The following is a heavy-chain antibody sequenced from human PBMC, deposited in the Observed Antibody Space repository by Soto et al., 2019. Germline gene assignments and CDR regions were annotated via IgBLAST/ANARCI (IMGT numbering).Heavy chain of an antibody. V-gene: IGHV3-30*03. D-gene: IGHD1-1*01. Sequence: QVQLVESGGGVVQPGRSLTLSCAASGFSFRTYGMHWVRQAPGRGLEWVAVITNDGSDKYYADSVKGRFAISRDNSLNTRFLLMNSLRGEDTAGYYCARYIDVTGWNWPFVPWGQGSLVTVSS. J-gene: IGHJ5*02. CDR2: ITNDGSDK. CDR1: GFSFRTYG. CDR3: ARYIDVTGWNWPFVP.